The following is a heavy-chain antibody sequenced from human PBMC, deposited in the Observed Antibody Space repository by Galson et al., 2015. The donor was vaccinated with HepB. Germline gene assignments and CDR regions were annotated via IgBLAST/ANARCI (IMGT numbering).Heavy chain of an antibody. CDR2: ISAYNGNT. J-gene: IGHJ5*02. D-gene: IGHD2-8*01. Sequence: SVKVSCKASGYTFTSYGISWVRQAPGQGLEWMGWISAYNGNTNYAQKLQGRVTMTTDTSTSTAYMELGSLRSDDTAVYYCARAACTNGVCYSYNWFDPWGQGTLVTVSS. CDR3: ARAACTNGVCYSYNWFDP. CDR1: GYTFTSYG. V-gene: IGHV1-18*01.